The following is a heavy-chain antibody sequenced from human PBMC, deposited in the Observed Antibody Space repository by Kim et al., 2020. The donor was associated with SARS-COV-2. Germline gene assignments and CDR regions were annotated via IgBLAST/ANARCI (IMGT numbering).Heavy chain of an antibody. V-gene: IGHV1-3*01. CDR1: GYTFSTYT. J-gene: IGHJ4*02. D-gene: IGHD3-10*01. Sequence: ASVKVSCKASGYTFSTYTMHWVRQAPGQGLEWMGWVNPANGDTKYSRKFQGRLTITRDTSATTAYMELSSLTSEDTAVYYCARQFDTIVTRHYWGQGTLVTVSS. CDR2: VNPANGDT. CDR3: ARQFDTIVTRHY.